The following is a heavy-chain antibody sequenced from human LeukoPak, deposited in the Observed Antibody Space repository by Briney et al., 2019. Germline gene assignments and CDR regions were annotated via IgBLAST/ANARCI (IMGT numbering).Heavy chain of an antibody. CDR3: ARDGSATWIQLWLHAFDI. CDR1: GYTFTSYA. J-gene: IGHJ3*02. V-gene: IGHV7-4-1*02. Sequence: ASVKVSCKASGYTFTSYAMNWVRQAPGQGLEWMGWINTNTGNPTYAQGFTGRFVFSLDTSVSTAYLQISSLKAEDTAVYYCARDGSATWIQLWLHAFDIWGQGIMVTVSS. CDR2: INTNTGNP. D-gene: IGHD5-18*01.